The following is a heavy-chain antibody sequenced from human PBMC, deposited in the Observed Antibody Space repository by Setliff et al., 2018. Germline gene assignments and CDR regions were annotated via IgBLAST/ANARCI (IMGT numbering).Heavy chain of an antibody. V-gene: IGHV1-69*08. CDR3: ARDDSSGYHTTYFDY. D-gene: IGHD3-22*01. CDR1: GSSFSSYT. J-gene: IGHJ4*02. Sequence: SVKVSCKASGSSFSSYTISWVRQAPGQGLEWMGRFIPMEGRADYAQNFQGSVTIIADKSTSTVYMELSSLRSEDTAVYYCARDDSSGYHTTYFDYWGQGTLVTASS. CDR2: FIPMEGRA.